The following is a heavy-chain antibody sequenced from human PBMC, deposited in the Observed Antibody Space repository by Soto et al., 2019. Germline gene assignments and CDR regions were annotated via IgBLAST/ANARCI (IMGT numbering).Heavy chain of an antibody. J-gene: IGHJ4*02. D-gene: IGHD1-1*01. CDR2: INDGSEE. CDR3: ARDDLFVDNGLDH. V-gene: IGHV3-33*01. Sequence: QVQLVESGGGVVRPGTSLSLSCAATGFSFSAHGMHWVRQAPGKGLEWLAVINDGSEEGYADSVRGRFTISRDNARNILYLQMHNLRAEDSALYSCARDDLFVDNGLDHWRQGTLVTVSS. CDR1: GFSFSAHG.